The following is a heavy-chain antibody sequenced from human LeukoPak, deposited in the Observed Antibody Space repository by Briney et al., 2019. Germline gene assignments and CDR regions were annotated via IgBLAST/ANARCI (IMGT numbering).Heavy chain of an antibody. CDR1: GYTFTGYY. D-gene: IGHD3-3*01. CDR2: INPNSGGT. Sequence: ASVKVSCKASGYTFTGYYMHWVRQAPGQGLEWMGWINPNSGGTNYAQKFQGRVTMTRDTSISTAYMELSSLRSEDTAVYYCARGGSEYYDFWSGYSDDAFDIWGQGTMVTVSS. CDR3: ARGGSEYYDFWSGYSDDAFDI. V-gene: IGHV1-2*02. J-gene: IGHJ3*02.